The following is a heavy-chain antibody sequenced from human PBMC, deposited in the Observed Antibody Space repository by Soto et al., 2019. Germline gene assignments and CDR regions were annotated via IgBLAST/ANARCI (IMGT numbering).Heavy chain of an antibody. Sequence: SETLSLTCTVSGGSISSGDYYWSWLRQPPGKGLEWIGYIYYSGSTYYNPSLKSRVTISVDTSKNQFSLKLSSVTAADTAVYYCARAPPDYYDSSGHFDYWGQGTLVTAPQ. CDR3: ARAPPDYYDSSGHFDY. V-gene: IGHV4-30-4*01. CDR2: IYYSGST. D-gene: IGHD3-22*01. J-gene: IGHJ4*02. CDR1: GGSISSGDYY.